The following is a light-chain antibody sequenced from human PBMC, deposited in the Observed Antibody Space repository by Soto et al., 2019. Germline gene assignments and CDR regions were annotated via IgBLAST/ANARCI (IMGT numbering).Light chain of an antibody. V-gene: IGLV2-14*01. Sequence: QSALTQPASVSGSPGQSVAISCTGTSSDVAAYNFVSWYQQHPGKAPKLMVFDVSNRPSGVCDRFSGSKSGNTASLTISGLQAEDEADYYCSSYTSGGNYVFGTGTKLTVL. CDR2: DVS. CDR3: SSYTSGGNYV. J-gene: IGLJ1*01. CDR1: SSDVAAYNF.